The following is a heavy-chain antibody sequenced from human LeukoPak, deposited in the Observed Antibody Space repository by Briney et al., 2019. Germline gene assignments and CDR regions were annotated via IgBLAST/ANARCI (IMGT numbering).Heavy chain of an antibody. Sequence: SETLSLTCTVSDGSISSHYWSWIRQPPGKGLEWIGYIYYSGSTNYNPSLKSRVTISVDTSKNQFSLKLSSVTAADTAVYYCARNGWFNWYFDLWGRGTLVTVSS. CDR2: IYYSGST. CDR3: ARNGWFNWYFDL. D-gene: IGHD3-10*01. CDR1: DGSISSHY. V-gene: IGHV4-59*11. J-gene: IGHJ2*01.